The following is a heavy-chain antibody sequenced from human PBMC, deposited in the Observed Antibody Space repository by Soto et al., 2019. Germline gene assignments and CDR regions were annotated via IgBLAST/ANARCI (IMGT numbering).Heavy chain of an antibody. V-gene: IGHV6-1*01. CDR1: GDSVSSNSAA. CDR3: ARDEGYVWGSYRKMDAFDI. CDR2: TYYRSKWYN. J-gene: IGHJ3*02. Sequence: LSLTCAISGDSVSSNSAAWNWIRQSPSRGLEWLGRTYYRSKWYNDYAVSVKSRITINPDTSKNQFSLQLNSVTPEDTAVYYCARDEGYVWGSYRKMDAFDIWGQGTMVTVSS. D-gene: IGHD3-16*02.